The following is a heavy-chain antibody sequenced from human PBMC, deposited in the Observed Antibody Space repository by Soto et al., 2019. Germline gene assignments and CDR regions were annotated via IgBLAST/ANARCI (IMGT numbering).Heavy chain of an antibody. V-gene: IGHV5-51*01. D-gene: IGHD4-4*01. CDR3: ARQLGHDYINNWFDP. Sequence: GDSLKISCKGSGYRFTSYWIAWVRQMPGKGLEWMGIIYPGDSDARYSPSFQGQVTISVDKSISTAYLQWSSLKASDTAIYYCARQLGHDYINNWFDPWGQGTLVTVSS. CDR2: IYPGDSDA. CDR1: GYRFTSYW. J-gene: IGHJ5*02.